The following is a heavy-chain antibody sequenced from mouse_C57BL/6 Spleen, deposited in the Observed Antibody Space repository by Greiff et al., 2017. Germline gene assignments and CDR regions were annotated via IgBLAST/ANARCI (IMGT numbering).Heavy chain of an antibody. V-gene: IGHV5-4*01. CDR1: GYTFSSYA. J-gene: IGHJ2*01. Sequence: EVLLVESGGGLVKPGGSLKLSCAASGYTFSSYAMSWVRQTPEKRLEWVATISDGGSYTYYTDNVKGRFTISREKGKNNLYLQMSDLKSEDTAMYYCASDGSTRITADYFDYWGQGTTLTVSS. CDR2: ISDGGSYT. CDR3: ASDGSTRITADYFDY. D-gene: IGHD2-4*01.